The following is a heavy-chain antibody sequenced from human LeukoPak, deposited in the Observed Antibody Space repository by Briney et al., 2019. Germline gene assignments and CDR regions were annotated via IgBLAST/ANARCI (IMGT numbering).Heavy chain of an antibody. D-gene: IGHD3-22*01. J-gene: IGHJ3*02. V-gene: IGHV4-39*01. Sequence: SETLSLTCTVSGGSISSSSYYWGWIRQPPGKGLEWIGSIYYSGSTYYNPSLKSRVTISVDTSKNQCSLKLSSVTAADTAVYYCARRREKDITMIVWDAFDIWGQGTMVTVSS. CDR1: GGSISSSSYY. CDR3: ARRREKDITMIVWDAFDI. CDR2: IYYSGST.